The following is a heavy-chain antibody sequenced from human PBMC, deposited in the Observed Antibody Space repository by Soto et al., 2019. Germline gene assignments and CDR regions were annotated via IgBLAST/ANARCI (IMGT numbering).Heavy chain of an antibody. J-gene: IGHJ1*01. CDR1: GVTFSSNS. Sequence: GVPLSLSCAASGVTFSSNSMKWVRQAPGKGLEWVSSISSSSSYIYYADSVKGRFTISRDNAKNSLYLQMNSLRAEDTAVYYWAFEGSRTCTLFSSSCYPGSQH. CDR3: AFEGSRTCTLFSSSCYPGSQH. CDR2: ISSSSSYI. D-gene: IGHD2-15*01. V-gene: IGHV3-21*01.